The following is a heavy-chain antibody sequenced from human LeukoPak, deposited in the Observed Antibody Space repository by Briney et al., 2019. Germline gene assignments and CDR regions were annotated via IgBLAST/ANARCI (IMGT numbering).Heavy chain of an antibody. D-gene: IGHD5-12*01. Sequence: GGSLRLSCAASGFTVSSNYMNWVRQAPGKGLEWVSVIYSGGSTYYADSVKGRFTISRDNSKNTLYLQMNSLRAEDTAVYYCARVEGGYDYFDYWGQGTLVTVSS. CDR3: ARVEGGYDYFDY. J-gene: IGHJ4*02. CDR1: GFTVSSNY. CDR2: IYSGGST. V-gene: IGHV3-66*01.